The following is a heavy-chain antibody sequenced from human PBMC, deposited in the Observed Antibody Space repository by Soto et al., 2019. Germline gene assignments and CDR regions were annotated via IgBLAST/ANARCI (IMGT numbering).Heavy chain of an antibody. CDR3: ASGVIVPTTLVH. CDR2: IYFSGDA. CDR1: GGSVRSDRYY. V-gene: IGHV4-31*03. J-gene: IGHJ4*01. Sequence: QVQLQESGPGLVKPSQTLSLTCTVSGGSVRSDRYYWSWIRQRPGKGLEWIGYIYFSGDAYYNPSLKIRGAISVDTSKNQFSLKLNSVTAADTAVYYCASGVIVPTTLVHWGQGALVTVSP. D-gene: IGHD5-12*01.